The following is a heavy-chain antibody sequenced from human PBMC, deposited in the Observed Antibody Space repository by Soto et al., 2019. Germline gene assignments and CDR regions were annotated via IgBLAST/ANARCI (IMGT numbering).Heavy chain of an antibody. Sequence: GGSLRLSCATSGFILSDCAMNWVRQAPGKGLEWVSYISSSSSVIDYADSVKGRFTDSRDNARNSLNLQMNSLRAEDTAVYYCARDLSWGSNWYYYMDVWGKGTTVTVSS. CDR2: ISSSSSVI. CDR3: ARDLSWGSNWYYYMDV. J-gene: IGHJ6*03. D-gene: IGHD7-27*01. V-gene: IGHV3-48*01. CDR1: GFILSDCA.